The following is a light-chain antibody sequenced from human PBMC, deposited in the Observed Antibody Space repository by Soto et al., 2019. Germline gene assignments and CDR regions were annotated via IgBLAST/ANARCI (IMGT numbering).Light chain of an antibody. CDR2: GAS. V-gene: IGKV3-20*01. J-gene: IGKJ5*01. CDR3: QQYGSSPIT. CDR1: QSVSRN. Sequence: EIVMTQSPATLSVSPGERVTLSCRASQSVSRNLAWYQQKPGQAPRLLIHGASSRATGIPDRISGSGSGTDFTLTISRLEPEDFAVYYCQQYGSSPITFGQGTRLEIK.